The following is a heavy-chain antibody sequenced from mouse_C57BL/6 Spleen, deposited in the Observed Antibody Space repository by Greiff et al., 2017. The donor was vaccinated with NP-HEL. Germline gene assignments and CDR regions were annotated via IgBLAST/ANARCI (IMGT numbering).Heavy chain of an antibody. CDR2: ISGGSSTI. Sequence: EVHLVESGGGLVKPGGSLKLSCAASGFTFSDYGMHWIRQAPEKGLEWVAYISGGSSTIYYADIVKGRFTISRDNAKNTLFLQMTSLRSEDSAMYYCTRDGSWYAMDYWGQGTSVTVSS. D-gene: IGHD1-1*01. CDR3: TRDGSWYAMDY. V-gene: IGHV5-17*01. J-gene: IGHJ4*01. CDR1: GFTFSDYG.